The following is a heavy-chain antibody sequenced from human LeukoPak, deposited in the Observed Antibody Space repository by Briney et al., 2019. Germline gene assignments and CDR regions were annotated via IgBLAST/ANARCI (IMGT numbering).Heavy chain of an antibody. CDR3: ASSSVATIPYYFDY. CDR1: GGSFSGYY. J-gene: IGHJ4*02. D-gene: IGHD5-12*01. Sequence: SETLSLTCAVYGGSFSGYYWSWIRQPPGKGLEWIGEINHSGSTNYNPSLKSRVTISVDTSKNQFSLKLSSVTAADTAVYYCASSSVATIPYYFDYWGQGTLVTVSS. V-gene: IGHV4-34*01. CDR2: INHSGST.